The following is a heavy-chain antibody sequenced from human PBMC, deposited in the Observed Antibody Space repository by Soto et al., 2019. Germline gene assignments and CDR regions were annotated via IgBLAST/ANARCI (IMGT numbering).Heavy chain of an antibody. J-gene: IGHJ4*02. CDR3: ASDYYDSSGYPGY. CDR2: IIPIFGTT. V-gene: IGHV1-69*01. Sequence: QVQLVQSGAEVKKPGSSVKVSCEASGGTFRSYGITWVRQAPGQGLEWMGGIIPIFGTTNYAQKFQGRVTTTADASTNIAEMELSSLRSEDTAVYYCASDYYDSSGYPGYWGQGTLVTVSS. D-gene: IGHD3-22*01. CDR1: GGTFRSYG.